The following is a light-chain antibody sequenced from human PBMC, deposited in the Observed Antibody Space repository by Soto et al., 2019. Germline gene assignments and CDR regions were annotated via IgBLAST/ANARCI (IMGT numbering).Light chain of an antibody. J-gene: IGKJ1*01. V-gene: IGKV1-39*01. Sequence: DIQMTQSPSSLSASVGDRVTITCRASQSISSYLNWYQQKPGKAPKLLIYAASSLQSGVPSRFSGSGSGTGFTLTISSLQPEDFATYYCQQSYSTPWTCGQGTKVEIK. CDR2: AAS. CDR3: QQSYSTPWT. CDR1: QSISSY.